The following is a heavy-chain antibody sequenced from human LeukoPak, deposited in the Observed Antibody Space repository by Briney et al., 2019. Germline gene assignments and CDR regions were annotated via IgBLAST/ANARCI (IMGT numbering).Heavy chain of an antibody. V-gene: IGHV3-21*01. CDR3: SRQTVAYPDFDY. J-gene: IGHJ4*02. Sequence: GGSLRLSCAASGFTFSSYSMNWVRQAPGKGLEWVSSISSSSSYIYYADSVKGRFTISRDNAKNSLYLQMHSLRAEDTAVYYCSRQTVAYPDFDYWGQGTLVTVSS. CDR1: GFTFSSYS. D-gene: IGHD1-1*01. CDR2: ISSSSSYI.